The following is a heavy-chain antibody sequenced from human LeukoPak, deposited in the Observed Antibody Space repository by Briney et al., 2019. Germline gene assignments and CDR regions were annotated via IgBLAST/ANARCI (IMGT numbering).Heavy chain of an antibody. CDR3: ARDRVVPAAIGYNWFDP. CDR2: IIPIFGTA. J-gene: IGHJ5*02. CDR1: GGTFSSYA. D-gene: IGHD2-2*02. V-gene: IGHV1-69*13. Sequence: ASVKVSCKASGGTFSSYAISWVRQAPGQGLEWMGGIIPIFGTANYAQKFQGRVTITADESTSTAYMELSSLRSEDTAVYYCARDRVVPAAIGYNWFDPWGQGTLVTVSS.